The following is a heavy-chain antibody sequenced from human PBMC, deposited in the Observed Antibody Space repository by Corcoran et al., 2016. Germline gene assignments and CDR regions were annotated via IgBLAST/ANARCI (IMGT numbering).Heavy chain of an antibody. CDR3: ARVMTTVTTGYYYGMDV. V-gene: IGHV1-69*01. CDR2: FIPIFGTA. J-gene: IGHJ6*02. Sequence: QVQLVQSGAEVKKPGSSVEVSCKASGGTFSSYAISWVRQAPGQGLEWMGGFIPIFGTANYAQKFQGRVTITADESTSTAYMELSSLRSAETAVYYCARVMTTVTTGYYYGMDVWGQGTTVTVSS. D-gene: IGHD4-4*01. CDR1: GGTFSSYA.